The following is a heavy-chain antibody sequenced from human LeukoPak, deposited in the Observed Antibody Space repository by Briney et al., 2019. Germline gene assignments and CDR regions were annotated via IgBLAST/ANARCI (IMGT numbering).Heavy chain of an antibody. J-gene: IGHJ4*02. CDR3: AKSPYSSGWSYFDY. CDR2: ISSSSSYI. V-gene: IGHV3-21*04. Sequence: GGSLRLSCGASGFTFSSCSMNWVRQAPGKGLEWVSSISSSSSYIYYADSVKGRFTISRDNAKNSLCLQMNSLRVEDTAVYYCAKSPYSSGWSYFDYWGQGTLVTVSS. D-gene: IGHD6-19*01. CDR1: GFTFSSCS.